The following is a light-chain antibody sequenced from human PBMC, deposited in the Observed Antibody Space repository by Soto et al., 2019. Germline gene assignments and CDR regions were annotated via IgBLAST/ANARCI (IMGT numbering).Light chain of an antibody. CDR1: QSISSF. V-gene: IGKV1-39*01. CDR2: AAS. Sequence: IQMTQSPSSLSASVGDRVTITCRAGQSISSFLNWYQQKPRKAPKLLIYAASSLQSGVPSRFSGSGSGTDFTLTISSLQPEDFATYYCQQSYSAPRTFGQGTKVDIK. CDR3: QQSYSAPRT. J-gene: IGKJ1*01.